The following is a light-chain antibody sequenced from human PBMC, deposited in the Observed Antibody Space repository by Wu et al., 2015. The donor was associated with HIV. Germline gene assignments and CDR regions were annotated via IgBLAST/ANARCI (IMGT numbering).Light chain of an antibody. V-gene: IGKV3-20*01. Sequence: IVLTQSPGTLSLSPGERATLSCRASQSVSSDYLAWYQHKPGRAPRLLIYGASTRATGIPNRFSGSGSGTDFTLTISGLEPEDFAVYYCQRYGNSPPYTFGQGTKLDFK. CDR1: QSVSSDY. J-gene: IGKJ2*01. CDR2: GAS. CDR3: QRYGNSPPYT.